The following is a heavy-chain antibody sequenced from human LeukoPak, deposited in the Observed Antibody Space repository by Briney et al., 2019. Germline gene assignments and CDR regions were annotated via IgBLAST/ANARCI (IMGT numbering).Heavy chain of an antibody. Sequence: ASVKVSCKASGYTFTGYYMHWVRQAPGQGLEWMGWINPNSGGTNYAQKFQGRVTMTRDTSISTAYMELSRLRSDDTAVYYCARVYSSGWSLFGYWGQGTLVTVSS. D-gene: IGHD6-19*01. V-gene: IGHV1-2*02. CDR2: INPNSGGT. CDR3: ARVYSSGWSLFGY. J-gene: IGHJ4*02. CDR1: GYTFTGYY.